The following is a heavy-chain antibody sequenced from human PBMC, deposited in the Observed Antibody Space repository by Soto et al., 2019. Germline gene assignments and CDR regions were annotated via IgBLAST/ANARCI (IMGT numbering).Heavy chain of an antibody. CDR1: CGSISSSSYY. V-gene: IGHV4-39*01. J-gene: IGHJ5*02. CDR3: ARQSGYDERWFDP. D-gene: IGHD3-22*01. Sequence: QLQLQESGPGLVKPSETLSLTCTVSCGSISSSSYYWGWIRQPPGKGLEWIGSIYYSGSTYYNPSLKSRVTISVDTSKHQFSLKLSSVTAADTAVYYCARQSGYDERWFDPWGQGTLVTVSS. CDR2: IYYSGST.